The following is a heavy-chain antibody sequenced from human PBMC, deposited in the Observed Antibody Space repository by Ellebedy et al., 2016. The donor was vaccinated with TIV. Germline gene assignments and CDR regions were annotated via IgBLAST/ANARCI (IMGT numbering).Heavy chain of an antibody. CDR1: GFTFSSYA. CDR2: ISSTGSRT. CDR3: AKGRGGGSDTSAPRYYFDY. J-gene: IGHJ4*02. Sequence: GESLKISCAASGFTFSSYAMSWVRQAPGKGLEWVSTISSTGSRTYYADSVEGRFIISRDNSKKTLYQQMNSLRAEDTAVYYCAKGRGGGSDTSAPRYYFDYWGLGTLVTVSS. D-gene: IGHD3-22*01. V-gene: IGHV3-23*01.